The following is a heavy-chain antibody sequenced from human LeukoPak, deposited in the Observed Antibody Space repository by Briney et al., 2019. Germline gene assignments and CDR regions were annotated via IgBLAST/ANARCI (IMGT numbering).Heavy chain of an antibody. CDR3: ARGRRYCSSTSCYWDYYYGMDV. V-gene: IGHV4-34*01. J-gene: IGHJ6*02. Sequence: ETLSLTCTVSGGSINSYYWSWVRQPAGKGLEWIGEINHSGSTNYNPSLKSRVTISVDTSKNQFSLKLSSVTAADTAVYYCARGRRYCSSTSCYWDYYYGMDVWGQGTTVTVSS. D-gene: IGHD2-2*01. CDR1: GGSINSYY. CDR2: INHSGST.